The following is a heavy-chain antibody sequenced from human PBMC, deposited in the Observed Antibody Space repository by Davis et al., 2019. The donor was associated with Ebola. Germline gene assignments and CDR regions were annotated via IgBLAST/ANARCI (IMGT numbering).Heavy chain of an antibody. D-gene: IGHD6-19*01. Sequence: SVKVSCKASGYTFTSYGISWVRQAPGQGLEWMGGIIPIFGTANYAQKFQGRVTITADESTSTAYMELSSLRSEDTAVYYCAKRGPTVADNWYFDLWGRGTLVTVSS. CDR3: AKRGPTVADNWYFDL. CDR2: IIPIFGTA. J-gene: IGHJ2*01. V-gene: IGHV1-69*13. CDR1: GYTFTSYG.